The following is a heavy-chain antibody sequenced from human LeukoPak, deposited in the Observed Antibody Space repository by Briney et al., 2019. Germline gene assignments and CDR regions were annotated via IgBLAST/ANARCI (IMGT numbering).Heavy chain of an antibody. CDR1: GFTFSAYW. J-gene: IGHJ4*02. CDR3: ARACYSGNSDLGY. D-gene: IGHD4-23*01. CDR2: INPDGSAK. V-gene: IGHV3-7*04. Sequence: GGSLRLSYAASGFTFSAYWMTWVRQAPGKGLEWVANINPDGSAKYYVDSVRGRFTISRDNAKNSLNLQTNSLRADDTAVYYCARACYSGNSDLGYWGQGTLVTVSS.